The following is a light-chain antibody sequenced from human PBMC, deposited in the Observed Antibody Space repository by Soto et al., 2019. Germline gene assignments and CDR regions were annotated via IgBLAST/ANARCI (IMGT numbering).Light chain of an antibody. CDR2: EVT. CDR3: SPHTSGSTRV. J-gene: IGLJ1*01. CDR1: SSDVGGYDY. Sequence: QSALTQPASVSGSPGQSIAISCTGTSSDVGGYDYVSWYQQQPDKAPKLMIYEVTQRPSGVSNRFSGSKSGNTASLTISGLQAEDEADYYCSPHTSGSTRVFGXGTKVTVL. V-gene: IGLV2-14*01.